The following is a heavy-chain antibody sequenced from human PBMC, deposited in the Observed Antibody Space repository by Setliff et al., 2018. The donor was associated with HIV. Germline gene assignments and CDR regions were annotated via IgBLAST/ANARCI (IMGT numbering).Heavy chain of an antibody. Sequence: ASVKVSCKASGYTFVSYDINWVRQATGQGLEWMGWMNPNNGNTGYSQKFQGRVTMTRNTSISTAYMELSSLRSEDTAVYYCARFLDHDYGDCRTYYFDFWGQGTLVTVSS. CDR3: ARFLDHDYGDCRTYYFDF. D-gene: IGHD4-17*01. CDR1: GYTFVSYD. V-gene: IGHV1-8*02. CDR2: MNPNNGNT. J-gene: IGHJ4*02.